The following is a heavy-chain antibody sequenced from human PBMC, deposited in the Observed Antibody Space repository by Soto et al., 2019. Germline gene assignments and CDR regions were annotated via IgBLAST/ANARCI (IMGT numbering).Heavy chain of an antibody. CDR2: ISSNGGST. Sequence: GGSLRLSCAASGFTFSSYAMHWVRQAPGKGLEYVSAISSNGGSTYYANSVKGRFTISRDNSKNTLYLQMGSLRAEDMAVFYFAKLPQYDILTGYLNYFDYWGQGTLVTVSS. CDR3: AKLPQYDILTGYLNYFDY. CDR1: GFTFSSYA. D-gene: IGHD3-9*01. J-gene: IGHJ4*02. V-gene: IGHV3-64*01.